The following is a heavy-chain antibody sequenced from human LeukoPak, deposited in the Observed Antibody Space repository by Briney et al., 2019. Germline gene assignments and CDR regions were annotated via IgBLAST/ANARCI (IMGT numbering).Heavy chain of an antibody. CDR2: IYHSGST. CDR1: GGSISSSNW. Sequence: PSGTLSLTCAVSGGSISSSNWWSWVRQPPGKGLEWIGEIYHSGSTNYNPSLKSRVTISVDKSKNQFSLNLSSVTAADTAVYYCARGRGSSWYYFDSWGQGTLVTVSS. CDR3: ARGRGSSWYYFDS. V-gene: IGHV4-4*02. J-gene: IGHJ4*02. D-gene: IGHD6-13*01.